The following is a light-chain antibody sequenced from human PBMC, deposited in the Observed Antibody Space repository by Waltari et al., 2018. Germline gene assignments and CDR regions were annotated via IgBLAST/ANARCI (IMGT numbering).Light chain of an antibody. V-gene: IGKV3-20*01. CDR3: QHYLRLPVT. Sequence: SCRASQGVSRALAWYQKKPGQAPRLLIYGASTRATCIPDRFSGSGSGTDFSLTISRLEPDDFAVYYCQHYLRLPVTFGQGTTVEI. CDR2: GAS. CDR1: QGVSRAL. J-gene: IGKJ1*01.